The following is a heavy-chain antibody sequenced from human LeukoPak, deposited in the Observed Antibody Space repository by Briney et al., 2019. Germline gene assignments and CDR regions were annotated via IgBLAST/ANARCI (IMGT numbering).Heavy chain of an antibody. Sequence: ASVKVSCKASGYTFTSYGISWVGQAPGQGLEWMGIINPSGGSTSYAQKFQGRVTMTRDMSTSTVYMELSSLRSEDTAVYYCARATQEWELPEGWGQGTLVTVSS. CDR1: GYTFTSYG. CDR2: INPSGGST. D-gene: IGHD1-26*01. V-gene: IGHV1-46*01. CDR3: ARATQEWELPEG. J-gene: IGHJ4*02.